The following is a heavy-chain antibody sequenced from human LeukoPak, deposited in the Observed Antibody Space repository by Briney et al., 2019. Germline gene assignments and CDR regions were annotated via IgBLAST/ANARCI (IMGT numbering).Heavy chain of an antibody. D-gene: IGHD3-10*01. Sequence: PGGSLRLSCAASGFTFDDYAMHWVRQAPGKGLEWVSGISWNSGSIGYADSVKGRFTISRDNSKNRLFLQMNSLRVEDTAVYFCAKTGSRDQGGLDYWGQGTLVTVSS. CDR1: GFTFDDYA. CDR2: ISWNSGSI. J-gene: IGHJ4*02. CDR3: AKTGSRDQGGLDY. V-gene: IGHV3-9*01.